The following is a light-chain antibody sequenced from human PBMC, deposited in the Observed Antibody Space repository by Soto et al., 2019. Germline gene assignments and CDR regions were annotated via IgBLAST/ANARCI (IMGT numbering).Light chain of an antibody. V-gene: IGLV1-40*01. J-gene: IGLJ1*01. Sequence: QSVLTQPPSVSGAPGQRVTISCTGSRSNLGAGYDVQWYQQLPGTAPKLLIYGNNNRPSGVPDRFSGSKSGTSASLAITGLQAEDEADYYCSSYGGISSLVVFGTGTKVTVL. CDR1: RSNLGAGYD. CDR2: GNN. CDR3: SSYGGISSLVV.